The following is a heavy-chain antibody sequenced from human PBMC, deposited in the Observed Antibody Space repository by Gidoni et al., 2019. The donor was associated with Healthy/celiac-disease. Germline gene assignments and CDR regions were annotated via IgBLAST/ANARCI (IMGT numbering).Heavy chain of an antibody. J-gene: IGHJ3*02. D-gene: IGHD2-8*01. V-gene: IGHV1-2*04. CDR1: GYTFTGYY. CDR3: ARDRGYCTNGVCYIGDRRSNAFDI. CDR2: INPNSGGT. Sequence: VQLVQSGPEVKKPGASVKVSCKASGYTFTGYYMHWVRQAPGQGLEWMGWINPNSGGTTYAQKFKGWGTRTRDTSSSTAYMELSRLRSDDTAVYYCARDRGYCTNGVCYIGDRRSNAFDIWGQGTRVTVSS.